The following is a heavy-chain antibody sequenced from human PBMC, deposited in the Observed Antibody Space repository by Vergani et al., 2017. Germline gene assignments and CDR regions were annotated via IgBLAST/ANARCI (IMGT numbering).Heavy chain of an antibody. Sequence: QVQLVESGGGVVQRGGSLRLSCAKSGFTLSNYDMQWIRPGPGKGLEFVAFIQFDGSNQYYADSVKGRFTLSRDFSKNTLYLQMNSLRTDDTATYYCAKHFRGWGIDYWGQGTQVIVSS. CDR1: GFTLSNYD. CDR2: IQFDGSNQ. V-gene: IGHV3-30*02. J-gene: IGHJ4*02. D-gene: IGHD3-16*01. CDR3: AKHFRGWGIDY.